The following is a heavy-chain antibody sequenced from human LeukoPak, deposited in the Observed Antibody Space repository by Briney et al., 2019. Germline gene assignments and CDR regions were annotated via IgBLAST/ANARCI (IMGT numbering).Heavy chain of an antibody. V-gene: IGHV1-18*01. CDR2: ISPYNGDA. CDR3: ARGSGSDYDSSGYYLD. J-gene: IGHJ4*02. CDR1: GGTFSSYA. Sequence: GASVRVSCKASGGTFSSYAISWVRQAPGQGLEWMGYISPYNGDADYAQKFQGRVTMTTDTSTSTAHMELRGLRSDDTAVYYCARGSGSDYDSSGYYLDWGQGTLVTVSS. D-gene: IGHD3-22*01.